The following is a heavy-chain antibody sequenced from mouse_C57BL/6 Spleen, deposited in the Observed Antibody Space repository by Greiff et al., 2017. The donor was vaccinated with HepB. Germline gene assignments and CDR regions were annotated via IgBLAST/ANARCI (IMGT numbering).Heavy chain of an antibody. D-gene: IGHD1-1*01. V-gene: IGHV5-17*01. J-gene: IGHJ2*01. CDR2: ISSVSSTI. CDR1: GFTFSDYG. CDR3: EGKEDYYGSSSYYFDY. Sequence: EVKLVASGGGLVKPGGSLKLSCAASGFTFSDYGMHWVRQAPEKGLEWVAYISSVSSTIYYADTVKGRFTISRDNAKNTLFLQKTRLRCEDTAMYYCEGKEDYYGSSSYYFDYWGKGTTLTASS.